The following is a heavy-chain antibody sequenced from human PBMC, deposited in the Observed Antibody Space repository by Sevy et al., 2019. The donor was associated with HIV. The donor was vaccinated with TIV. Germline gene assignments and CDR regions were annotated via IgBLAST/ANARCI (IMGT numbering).Heavy chain of an antibody. CDR1: GFTFNTHA. CDR2: ISYDGIIK. V-gene: IGHV3-30*04. D-gene: IGHD6-19*01. Sequence: GGSLRLSCAASGFTFNTHAMHWVRQAPGKGLEWVALISYDGIIKYYADSVKGRFTISRDKSKNTLSLQMNSLRVEDTAVYYCAREGGYTSAWSPGNHWGQGTLVTVSS. J-gene: IGHJ4*02. CDR3: AREGGYTSAWSPGNH.